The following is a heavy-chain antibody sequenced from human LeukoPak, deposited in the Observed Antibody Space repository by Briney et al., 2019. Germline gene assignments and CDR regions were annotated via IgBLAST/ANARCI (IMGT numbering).Heavy chain of an antibody. CDR3: ARHKPTGSHPLEL. D-gene: IGHD3-16*02. CDR1: GGSISGYY. CDR2: IYYTGST. J-gene: IGHJ4*02. Sequence: SETLSLTCTVSGGSISGYYWSWLRQPPGKGLEWIGHIYYTGSTNYNPSLRSRLTISLDTSTSQFSLRLSSVTAADTAVYYCARHKPTGSHPLELWGQGTLVTVSS. V-gene: IGHV4-59*08.